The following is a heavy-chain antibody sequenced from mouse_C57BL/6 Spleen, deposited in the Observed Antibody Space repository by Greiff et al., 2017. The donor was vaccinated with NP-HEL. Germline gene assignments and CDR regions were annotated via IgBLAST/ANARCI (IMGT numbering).Heavy chain of an antibody. J-gene: IGHJ2*01. Sequence: QVQLKQPGTELVKPGASVKLSCKASGYTFTSYWMHWVKQRPGQGLEWIGNINPSNGGTNYNEKFKSKATLTVDKSSSTAYMQLSSLTSEDSAVDYCARSVVATWRDYFDYWGQGTTLTVSS. CDR3: ARSVVATWRDYFDY. D-gene: IGHD1-1*01. CDR2: INPSNGGT. CDR1: GYTFTSYW. V-gene: IGHV1-53*01.